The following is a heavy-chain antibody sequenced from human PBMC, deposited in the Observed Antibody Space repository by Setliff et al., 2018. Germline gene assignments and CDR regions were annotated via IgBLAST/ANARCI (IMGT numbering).Heavy chain of an antibody. D-gene: IGHD2-15*01. CDR2: IKQDGIT. CDR3: ARRLPYFGMDV. J-gene: IGHJ6*02. Sequence: GGSLRLSCAASGFTFSGYWMSWVRQAPGKRLEWVANIKQDGITVYSDSVKGRFTISRDFATNSLHLQMTSLSAEDTAVYYCARRLPYFGMDVWGQGTTVTLSS. CDR1: GFTFSGYW. V-gene: IGHV3-7*01.